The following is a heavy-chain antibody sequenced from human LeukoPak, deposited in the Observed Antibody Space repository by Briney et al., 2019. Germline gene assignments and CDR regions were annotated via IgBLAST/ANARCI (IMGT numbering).Heavy chain of an antibody. CDR3: ARGPNSSGSSAVY. V-gene: IGHV3-11*06. J-gene: IGHJ4*02. CDR1: GFTFSVFY. CDR2: ISSSDTYT. D-gene: IGHD6-19*01. Sequence: GGSLRLSCAASGFTFSVFYMSWIRQAPGKGLEWVSYISSSDTYTNYADSVKGRFTISRDNAKNSLYLQMNSLRAEDTAVYYCARGPNSSGSSAVYWGQGTLVTVSS.